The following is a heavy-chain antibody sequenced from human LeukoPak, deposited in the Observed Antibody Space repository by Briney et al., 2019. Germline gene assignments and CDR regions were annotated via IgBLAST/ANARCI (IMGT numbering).Heavy chain of an antibody. CDR1: GGSISSGDYY. CDR3: ARSYDSSGPAFDY. V-gene: IGHV4-30-4*01. Sequence: SQTLSLTCTVSGGSISSGDYYWSWIRQPPGKGLEWIGYIYYSGSTYYNPSLKSRVTISVDTSKNQFSLKLSSVTAADTAVYYCARSYDSSGPAFDYWGQGTLVTVSS. CDR2: IYYSGST. D-gene: IGHD3-22*01. J-gene: IGHJ4*02.